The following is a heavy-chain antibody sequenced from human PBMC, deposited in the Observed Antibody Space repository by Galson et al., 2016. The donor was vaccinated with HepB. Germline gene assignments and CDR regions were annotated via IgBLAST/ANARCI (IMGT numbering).Heavy chain of an antibody. V-gene: IGHV2-70*04. D-gene: IGHD3-10*01. CDR2: IDWDDDK. J-gene: IGHJ6*04. Sequence: PALVKPTQTLTLTCTFSGFSLTTTGMRVSWVRQPPGKALEWLARIDWDDDKYYSTSLKTRLTISKDTSKNQVVLTMTNMDPVDTATYYCAREYGSGPLDVWGTGTTVTVSS. CDR3: AREYGSGPLDV. CDR1: GFSLTTTGMR.